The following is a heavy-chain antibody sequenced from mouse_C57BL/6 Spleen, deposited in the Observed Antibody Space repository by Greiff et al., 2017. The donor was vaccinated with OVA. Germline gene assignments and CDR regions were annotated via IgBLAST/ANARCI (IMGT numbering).Heavy chain of an antibody. CDR1: GYTFTSYW. Sequence: VQLQQPGAELVKPGASVKLSCKASGYTFTSYWMHWVKQRPGQGLEWIGMIHPNSGSTNYNEKFKSKATLTVDKSSSTAYMQLSSLTSEDSAVYYCARFYDYDDGFAYWGQGTLVTVSA. CDR3: ARFYDYDDGFAY. J-gene: IGHJ3*01. D-gene: IGHD2-4*01. CDR2: IHPNSGST. V-gene: IGHV1-64*01.